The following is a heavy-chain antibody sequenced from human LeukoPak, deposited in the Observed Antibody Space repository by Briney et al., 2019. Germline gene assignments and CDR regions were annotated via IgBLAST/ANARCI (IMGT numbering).Heavy chain of an antibody. D-gene: IGHD5-24*01. CDR2: IKPDGSEK. Sequence: GGSLTLSCAASAFTFSRYYMSWVRQAPGKGLEWVASIKPDGSEKYYVDSAKGRFTISRDNPEKSLYLQMHSLRVEDTAVYYCAKDGDGIEAPFDYWGQGTLVTVSS. V-gene: IGHV3-7*01. CDR1: AFTFSRYY. CDR3: AKDGDGIEAPFDY. J-gene: IGHJ4*02.